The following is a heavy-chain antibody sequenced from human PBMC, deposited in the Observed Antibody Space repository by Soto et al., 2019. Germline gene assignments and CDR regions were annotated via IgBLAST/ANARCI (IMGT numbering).Heavy chain of an antibody. CDR2: ISAYNGNT. D-gene: IGHD2-15*01. V-gene: IGHV1-18*01. CDR3: ARVAPRVVVAKYYYYGRDV. J-gene: IGHJ6*02. CDR1: GYTFTSYG. Sequence: QVQLVQSGAEVKKPGASVKVSCKASGYTFTSYGISWVRQAPGQGLEWMGWISAYNGNTNYAQKLQGRVTMTTDTSTSTADLEPKSLKSDDTAVYYCARVAPRVVVAKYYYYGRDVWRQGTTVTLSS.